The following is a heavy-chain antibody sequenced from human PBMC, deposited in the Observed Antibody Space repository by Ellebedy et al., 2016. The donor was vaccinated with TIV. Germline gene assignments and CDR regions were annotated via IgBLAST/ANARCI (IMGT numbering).Heavy chain of an antibody. V-gene: IGHV1-46*01. CDR2: INPSGGST. CDR3: ARFVDGDYEDY. D-gene: IGHD4-17*01. CDR1: GYTFTSYY. Sequence: AASVKVSCKASGYTFTSYYMHWVRQTPGQGLEWMGIINPSGGSTSYAQKLQGRVTMTTDTSTSTAYMELRSLRYDDTAVYYCARFVDGDYEDYWGQGALVTVSS. J-gene: IGHJ4*02.